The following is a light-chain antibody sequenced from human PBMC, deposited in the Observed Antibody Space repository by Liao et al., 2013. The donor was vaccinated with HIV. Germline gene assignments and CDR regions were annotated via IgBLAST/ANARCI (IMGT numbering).Light chain of an antibody. V-gene: IGLV3-1*01. CDR3: QVWDSTSDHPGYV. J-gene: IGLJ1*01. CDR1: RLGDKF. CDR2: QST. Sequence: SYELTQPPSVSVSPGQTATITCSGNRLGDKFACWYQQKPGQSPVLVIYQSTKRPSGIPERFSASNSGNTATLTISRVEAGDEADYYCQVWDSTSDHPGYVFGTGTKVTVL.